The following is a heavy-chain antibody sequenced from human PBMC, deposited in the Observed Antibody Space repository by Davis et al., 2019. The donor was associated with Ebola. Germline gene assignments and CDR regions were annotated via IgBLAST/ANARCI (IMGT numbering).Heavy chain of an antibody. CDR1: GFTVSSNY. CDR2: SSSSGSSK. D-gene: IGHD1-7*01. Sequence: GESLKISCAASGFTVSSNYMSWVRQAPGKGLEWVSYSSSSGSSKYYADSVKGRFTISRDNAKNSLYLQMNSLRAEDTAVYYCARETSEIDYWGQGTLVTVSS. V-gene: IGHV3-11*04. CDR3: ARETSEIDY. J-gene: IGHJ4*02.